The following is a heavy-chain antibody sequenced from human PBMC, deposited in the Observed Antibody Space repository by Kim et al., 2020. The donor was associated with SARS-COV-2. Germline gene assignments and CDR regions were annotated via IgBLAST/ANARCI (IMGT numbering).Heavy chain of an antibody. D-gene: IGHD5-12*01. CDR3: AKDRHGYNHRAGAFDI. V-gene: IGHV3-30*18. CDR1: GFTFSSYG. J-gene: IGHJ3*02. CDR2: ISYDGSNK. Sequence: GGSLRLSCAASGFTFSSYGMHWVRQAPGKGLEWVAVISYDGSNKYYADSVKGRFTISRDNSKNTLYLQMNSLRAEDTAVYYCAKDRHGYNHRAGAFDIWGQGTMVTVSS.